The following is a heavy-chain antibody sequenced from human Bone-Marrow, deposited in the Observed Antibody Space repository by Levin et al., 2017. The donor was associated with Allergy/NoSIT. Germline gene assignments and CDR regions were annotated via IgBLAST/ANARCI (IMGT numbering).Heavy chain of an antibody. J-gene: IGHJ3*02. CDR3: ASKAPCYYGSGSYQCDAFDI. CDR1: GGTFSSYA. V-gene: IGHV1-69*13. D-gene: IGHD3-10*01. Sequence: SVKVSCKASGGTFSSYAISWVRQAPGQGLEWMGGIIPIFGTANYAQKFQGRVTITADESTSTAYMELSSLRSEDTAVYYCASKAPCYYGSGSYQCDAFDIWGQGTMVTVSS. CDR2: IIPIFGTA.